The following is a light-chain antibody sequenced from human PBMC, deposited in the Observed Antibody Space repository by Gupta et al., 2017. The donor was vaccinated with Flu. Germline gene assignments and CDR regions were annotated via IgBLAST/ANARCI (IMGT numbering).Light chain of an antibody. CDR1: QSISTN. CDR2: AVS. J-gene: IGKJ4*01. Sequence: EIAMMHSPATLSVPPGERATLSCRASQSISTNLVWYQQKPGQAPRLVIYAVSDRATGVPARFSGNGSGTDFTLTINSLQSEDFAVYYCQQHNAWPLTFGGGTKVEIK. V-gene: IGKV3-15*01. CDR3: QQHNAWPLT.